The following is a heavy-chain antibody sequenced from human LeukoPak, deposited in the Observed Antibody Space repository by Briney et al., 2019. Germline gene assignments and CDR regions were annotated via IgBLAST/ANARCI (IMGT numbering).Heavy chain of an antibody. CDR3: ARQAYGGNSEPVDY. CDR2: IYYSGST. J-gene: IGHJ4*02. Sequence: PSETLSLTCTVSGGSISSGGYYWSWIRQPPGKGLEWIGYIYYSGSTNYNPSLKSRVTISVDTSKNQFSLKLSSVTAADTAVYYCARQAYGGNSEPVDYWGQGTLVTVSS. V-gene: IGHV4-61*08. CDR1: GGSISSGGYY. D-gene: IGHD4-23*01.